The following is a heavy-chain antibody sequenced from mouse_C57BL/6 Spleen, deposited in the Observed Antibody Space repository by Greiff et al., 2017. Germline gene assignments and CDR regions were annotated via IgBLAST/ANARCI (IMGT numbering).Heavy chain of an antibody. Sequence: EVMLVESGGGLVQPKGSLKLSCAASGFSFNTYAMNWVRQAPGKGLEWVARIRSKSNNYATYYADSVKDRFTISRDDSESMLYLQMNNLKTEDTAMYYCVRLGYDGYFDVWGTGTTVTVSS. CDR3: VRLGYDGYFDV. CDR1: GFSFNTYA. J-gene: IGHJ1*03. D-gene: IGHD2-2*01. V-gene: IGHV10-1*01. CDR2: IRSKSNNYAT.